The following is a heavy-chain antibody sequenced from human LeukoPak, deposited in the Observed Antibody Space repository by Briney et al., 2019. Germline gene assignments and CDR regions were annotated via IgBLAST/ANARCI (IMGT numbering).Heavy chain of an antibody. CDR1: GYTLTELS. V-gene: IGHV1-24*01. CDR3: ATVSELGGYYYGMDV. CDR2: FDPEDGET. D-gene: IGHD7-27*01. J-gene: IGHJ6*02. Sequence: GASVKVSCKVSGYTLTELSMHWVRQAPGKGLEWMGGFDPEDGETIYAQKFQGRVTMTEDTSTDTAYMELSSLRSEDTAAYYCATVSELGGYYYGMDVWGQGTTVTVSS.